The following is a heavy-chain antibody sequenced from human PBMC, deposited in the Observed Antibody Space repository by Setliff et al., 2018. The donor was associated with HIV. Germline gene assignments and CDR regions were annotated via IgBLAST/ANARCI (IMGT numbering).Heavy chain of an antibody. Sequence: PSETLSLTCTVSGDSVSRYYWSWIRQSPGKGLEWIGYASYSGNADYNPSLESRVTISVDTTKNQFSLKLTSMTAADTAIYYCARDYSTLGRSDDAFDMWGPGTMVTVS. V-gene: IGHV4-59*02. CDR2: ASYSGNA. J-gene: IGHJ3*02. CDR1: GDSVSRYY. CDR3: ARDYSTLGRSDDAFDM. D-gene: IGHD3-3*01.